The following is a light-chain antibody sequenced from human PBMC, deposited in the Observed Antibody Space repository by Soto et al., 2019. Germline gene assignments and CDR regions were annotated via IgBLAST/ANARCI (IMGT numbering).Light chain of an antibody. CDR1: QDISNY. CDR3: QSHSSVLPVT. Sequence: DIQMTQSPSSLSASVGDRVTITCRASQDISNYLAWYQQQTGKAPKLLIYAASTLQSGVPSRFSGSGSGTDFTLTISSLQPEDVATYYCQSHSSVLPVTFGPGTKVNL. V-gene: IGKV1-27*01. J-gene: IGKJ3*01. CDR2: AAS.